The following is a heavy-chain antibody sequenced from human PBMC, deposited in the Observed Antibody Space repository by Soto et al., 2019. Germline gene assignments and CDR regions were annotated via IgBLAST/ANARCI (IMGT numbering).Heavy chain of an antibody. D-gene: IGHD6-6*01. CDR1: GGXFSGYY. V-gene: IGHV4-34*01. CDR2: INHSGST. CDR3: ARSRPGDV. Sequence: SETLSLTCAVYGGXFSGYYWSWIRQPPGKGLEWIGEINHSGSTNYNPSLKSRVTISVDTSKNQFSLKLSSVTAADTAVYYCARSRPGDVWGKGTTVTLSS. J-gene: IGHJ6*04.